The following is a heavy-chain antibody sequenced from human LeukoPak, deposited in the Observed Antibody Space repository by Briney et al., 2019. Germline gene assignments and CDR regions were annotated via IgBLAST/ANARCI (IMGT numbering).Heavy chain of an antibody. V-gene: IGHV3-30*02. J-gene: IGHJ4*02. CDR3: AKDIGSYYDY. Sequence: GGSLRLSCAASRFTFSRYGMHWVRQAPGKGLEWVAFIRYDGSNKHYADSVKGRFTISRDNSKNTLYLQMNSLRAEDTAVYYCAKDIGSYYDYWGQGILVTVSS. CDR1: RFTFSRYG. CDR2: IRYDGSNK. D-gene: IGHD3-10*01.